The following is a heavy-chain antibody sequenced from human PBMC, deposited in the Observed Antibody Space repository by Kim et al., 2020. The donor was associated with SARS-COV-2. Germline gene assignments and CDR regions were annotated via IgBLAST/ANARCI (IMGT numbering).Heavy chain of an antibody. Sequence: ASVKVSCKASGYTFTSYAMHWVRQAPVQRLEWMGWINAGNGNTKYSQKFQGRVTITRDTSASTAYMELSSLRSEDTAVYYCARDRVWFGESDAFDIWGQGTMVTVSS. J-gene: IGHJ3*02. CDR1: GYTFTSYA. CDR3: ARDRVWFGESDAFDI. CDR2: INAGNGNT. V-gene: IGHV1-3*01. D-gene: IGHD3-10*01.